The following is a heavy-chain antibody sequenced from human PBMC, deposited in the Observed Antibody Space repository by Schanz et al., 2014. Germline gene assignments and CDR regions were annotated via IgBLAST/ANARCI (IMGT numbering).Heavy chain of an antibody. CDR2: ITAYNGDT. CDR1: GYTFTDYG. Sequence: VQSVHSGTEVQKLGASVKVSCKASGYTFTDYGVIWVRQAPGQGLEWMGWITAYNGDTNYALKLQDRVTMTRNTSISTAYMELNSLTSEDTAVYYCARGRTFDYWGQGTLVTVSS. J-gene: IGHJ4*02. V-gene: IGHV1-18*01. CDR3: ARGRTFDY.